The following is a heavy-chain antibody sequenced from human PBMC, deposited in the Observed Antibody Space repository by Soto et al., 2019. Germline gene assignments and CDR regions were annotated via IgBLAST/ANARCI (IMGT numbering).Heavy chain of an antibody. J-gene: IGHJ4*02. CDR3: AKVGFPYSYGYLFYY. D-gene: IGHD5-18*01. V-gene: IGHV3-23*01. Sequence: EVQLLESGGGLVQPGGSLRLSCAASGFTFSTYAMTWVRQAPGKGLEWVSAISASGGSTYYADSVKGRFTISRDNSKNTLYLRMNSLRVEDTVVYYCAKVGFPYSYGYLFYYWGQGTLVTVSS. CDR2: ISASGGST. CDR1: GFTFSTYA.